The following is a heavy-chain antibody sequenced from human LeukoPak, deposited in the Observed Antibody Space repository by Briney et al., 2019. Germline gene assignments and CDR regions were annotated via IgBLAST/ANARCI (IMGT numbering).Heavy chain of an antibody. D-gene: IGHD5-18*01. CDR2: IKQDGSEK. J-gene: IGHJ5*02. Sequence: PGGSLRLSCAASGFTFSSYWMSWVRQAPGKGLEWVANIKQDGSEKYYVDSVKGRFTISRDNAKNSLYLQMNSLRAEDTAVYYCARVRNSQPSRTNWFDPWGQGTLVTVSS. CDR3: ARVRNSQPSRTNWFDP. CDR1: GFTFSSYW. V-gene: IGHV3-7*03.